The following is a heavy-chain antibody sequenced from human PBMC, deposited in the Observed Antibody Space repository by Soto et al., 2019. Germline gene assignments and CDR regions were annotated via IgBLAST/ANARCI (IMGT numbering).Heavy chain of an antibody. V-gene: IGHV4-61*01. J-gene: IGHJ4*02. CDR1: GGSVSSGRYY. Sequence: QVQLQESGPGLVKPSETLSLTCTVSGGSVSSGRYYWSWIRQPPGMGLEWIGYIFYSGTTNYNPSLKRRATMSLSTSKNQFSLQLSSVTAADTAVYYCARVSIPYHYHTSGQFSFDYWGQGTLVTVSS. CDR3: ARVSIPYHYHTSGQFSFDY. CDR2: IFYSGTT. D-gene: IGHD3-22*01.